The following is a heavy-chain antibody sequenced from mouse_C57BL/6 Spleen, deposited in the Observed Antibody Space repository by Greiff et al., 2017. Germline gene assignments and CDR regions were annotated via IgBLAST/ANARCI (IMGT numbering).Heavy chain of an antibody. CDR3: ARSDYYGSSRGY. D-gene: IGHD1-1*01. J-gene: IGHJ2*01. V-gene: IGHV1-64*01. CDR1: GYTFTSYW. Sequence: QVQLQQPGAELVKPGASVKLSCKASGYTFTSYWMHWVKQRPGQGLEWIGMIHPTSGSTNYNEKFKSKATLTVDKSSSTAYMQLSSLTSEDSAVYYCARSDYYGSSRGYWGQGTTRTVSS. CDR2: IHPTSGST.